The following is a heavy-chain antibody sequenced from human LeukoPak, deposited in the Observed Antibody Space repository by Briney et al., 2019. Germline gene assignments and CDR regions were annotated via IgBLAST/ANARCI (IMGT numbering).Heavy chain of an antibody. Sequence: GGSLRLSCAASGFTFSSYSMNWVRQAPGKGLEWVSSISTSSSYIYYADSVKGRFTISRDNAKNSLHLQMNSLRAEDTAVNYCARDTCSGESCYAFEYWGQGTLVTVSS. D-gene: IGHD2-15*01. J-gene: IGHJ4*02. CDR1: GFTFSSYS. CDR2: ISTSSSYI. CDR3: ARDTCSGESCYAFEY. V-gene: IGHV3-21*01.